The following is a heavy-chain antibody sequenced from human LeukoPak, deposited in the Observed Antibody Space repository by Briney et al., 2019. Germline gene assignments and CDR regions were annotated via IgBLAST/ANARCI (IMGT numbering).Heavy chain of an antibody. V-gene: IGHV3-48*02. J-gene: IGHJ6*02. CDR2: ISSSSSTI. CDR1: GFTFSSYS. D-gene: IGHD2-2*01. CDR3: ASDIVVVPAAMPGYYGMDV. Sequence: PGGSLRLSCAASGFTFSSYSMNWVRQAPGKGLEWVSYISSSSSTIYYADSVKGRFTISRDNAKNSLYLQMNSLRDEDTAVYYCASDIVVVPAAMPGYYGMDVWGQGTTVTVSS.